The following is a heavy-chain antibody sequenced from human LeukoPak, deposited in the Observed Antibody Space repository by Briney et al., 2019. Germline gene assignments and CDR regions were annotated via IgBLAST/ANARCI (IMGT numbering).Heavy chain of an antibody. V-gene: IGHV1-18*01. J-gene: IGHJ3*01. Sequence: GASVKVSCKASGYTFTRYGITWVRQAPGQGLEWMGWISAYNGNTNYVQKLQGRVTMTTDTSTSTAYMELRSLRSDDTAVYYCARVTGPGAALGQYCTHGVCYSIDAFDLWGQGTMVTVSS. CDR2: ISAYNGNT. D-gene: IGHD2-8*01. CDR1: GYTFTRYG. CDR3: ARVTGPGAALGQYCTHGVCYSIDAFDL.